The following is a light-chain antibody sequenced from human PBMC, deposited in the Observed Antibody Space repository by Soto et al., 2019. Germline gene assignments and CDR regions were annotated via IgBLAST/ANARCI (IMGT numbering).Light chain of an antibody. V-gene: IGKV1-39*01. Sequence: DIQMTQSPSSLSASVGDRVTITCRASQSISSYLNWYQQKPGKAPKLLIYAASSLQSGVPSRFSGSGSGTDFTLTISSLQPEDFATYYCQQSYSTPPGFGPGTKVDI. J-gene: IGKJ3*01. CDR3: QQSYSTPPG. CDR1: QSISSY. CDR2: AAS.